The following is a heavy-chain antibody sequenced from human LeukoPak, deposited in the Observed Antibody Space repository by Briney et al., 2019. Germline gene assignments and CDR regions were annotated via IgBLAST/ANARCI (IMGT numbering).Heavy chain of an antibody. D-gene: IGHD4-17*01. J-gene: IGHJ4*02. CDR1: GFTFNNYV. CDR2: ISGSGGST. Sequence: PPGGSLRLSCAASGFTFNNYVMTWVRQTPGKGLEWVSAISGSGGSTYYADFVKGRFTISRDNSKNTLYLQMNSLRAEDTALYYCAKDDYGDYGWPIDYWGQGTLVTVSA. CDR3: AKDDYGDYGWPIDY. V-gene: IGHV3-23*01.